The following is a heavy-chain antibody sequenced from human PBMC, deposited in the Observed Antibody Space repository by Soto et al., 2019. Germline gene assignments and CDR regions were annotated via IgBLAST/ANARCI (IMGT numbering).Heavy chain of an antibody. CDR1: GASISSGGYS. Sequence: SETLALTCAVSGASISSGGYSWSWIRQPPGRGLEWIGYVFHSETTYYNPSLKSRVTMSVDSSKNQFSLKLTSVTAADTAVYYCARGGQQFLDYWGQGTLVTVSS. CDR2: VFHSETT. J-gene: IGHJ4*02. D-gene: IGHD4-4*01. V-gene: IGHV4-30-2*01. CDR3: ARGGQQFLDY.